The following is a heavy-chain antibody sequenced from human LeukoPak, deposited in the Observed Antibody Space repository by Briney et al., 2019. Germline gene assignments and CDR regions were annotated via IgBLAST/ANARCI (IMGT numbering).Heavy chain of an antibody. J-gene: IGHJ3*02. CDR3: ARDCSGGSCYLAAFDI. CDR1: GYTFTSYG. V-gene: IGHV1-18*01. CDR2: ISAYNGNT. Sequence: ALVKVSCKASGYTFTSYGISWVRQAPGQGLEWMGWISAYNGNTNYAQKLQGRVTMTTDTSTSTAYMELRSLRSDDTAVYYCARDCSGGSCYLAAFDIWGQGTMVTVSS. D-gene: IGHD2-15*01.